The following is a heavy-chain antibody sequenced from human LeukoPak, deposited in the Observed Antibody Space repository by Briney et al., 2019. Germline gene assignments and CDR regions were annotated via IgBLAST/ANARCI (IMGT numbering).Heavy chain of an antibody. CDR3: ARVPTLPTRYYYYYGMDV. J-gene: IGHJ6*02. CDR2: IKQDGSEK. D-gene: IGHD4-17*01. CDR1: GFTFSSYW. Sequence: GGSLRLSCAASGFTFSSYWMSWVRQAPGKGLEWVANIKQDGSEKYYVDSVKGRFTISRDNAKNLLYLQMNSLRAEDTAVYYCARVPTLPTRYYYYYGMDVWGQGTTVTVSS. V-gene: IGHV3-7*01.